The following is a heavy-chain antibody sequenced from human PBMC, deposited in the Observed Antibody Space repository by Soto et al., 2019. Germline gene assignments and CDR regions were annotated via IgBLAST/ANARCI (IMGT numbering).Heavy chain of an antibody. D-gene: IGHD1-1*01. J-gene: IGHJ6*03. Sequence: SDTLSLTCTVSGDSISDDYWTWIRQPPGKALEWIGYVYYSGSTSYNPSFKSRVTISVDTSKTQFSLRLSSVTAADTAVFYCARLRTTLDFYYYYMDVWGIGTTVTVSS. CDR2: VYYSGST. CDR1: GDSISDDY. CDR3: ARLRTTLDFYYYYMDV. V-gene: IGHV4-59*08.